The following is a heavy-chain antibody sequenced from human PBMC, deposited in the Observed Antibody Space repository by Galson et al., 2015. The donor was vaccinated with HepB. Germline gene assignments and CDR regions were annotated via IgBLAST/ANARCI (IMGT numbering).Heavy chain of an antibody. CDR2: ISYDGSNK. D-gene: IGHD3-22*01. Sequence: SLRLSCAASGFTFSSYGMHWVRQAPGKGLEWVAVISYDGSNKYYADSVKGRFTISRDNSKNTLYLQMNSLRAEDTAVYYCAKAGYYYDSSVRGGMDVWGQGTTVTVSS. J-gene: IGHJ6*02. CDR3: AKAGYYYDSSVRGGMDV. V-gene: IGHV3-30*18. CDR1: GFTFSSYG.